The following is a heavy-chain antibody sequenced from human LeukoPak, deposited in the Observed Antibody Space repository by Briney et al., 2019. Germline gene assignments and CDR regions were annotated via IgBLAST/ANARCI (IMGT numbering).Heavy chain of an antibody. D-gene: IGHD3-22*01. J-gene: IGHJ4*02. CDR3: ARGPITTRSHFDY. CDR2: FDPEDGET. V-gene: IGHV1-24*01. CDR1: GYTLTELS. Sequence: ASVKVSCEVSGYTLTELSMHWVRQAPGKGLEWMGGFDPEDGETIYAQKFQGRVTITADESTSTAYMELSSLRSEDTAVYYCARGPITTRSHFDYWGQGTLVTVSS.